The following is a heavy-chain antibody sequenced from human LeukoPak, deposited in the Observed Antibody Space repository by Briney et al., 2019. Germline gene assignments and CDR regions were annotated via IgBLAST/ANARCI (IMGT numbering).Heavy chain of an antibody. Sequence: SETLSLTCTVSVGSISSYYWSLIRQPPGKGLEWIEYIYYSGSTNYNPSLKSRVTISVDTSKNQFSLKLSSVTAADTAVYYCARRRYCSSTSCSSGYNWFDPWGQGTLVTVSS. D-gene: IGHD2-2*01. CDR2: IYYSGST. CDR1: VGSISSYY. CDR3: ARRRYCSSTSCSSGYNWFDP. V-gene: IGHV4-59*01. J-gene: IGHJ5*02.